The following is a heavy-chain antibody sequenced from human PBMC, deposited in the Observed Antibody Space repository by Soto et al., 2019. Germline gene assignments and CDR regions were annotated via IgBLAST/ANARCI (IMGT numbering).Heavy chain of an antibody. CDR1: GYTFTSYA. CDR2: INAGNGNT. D-gene: IGHD6-13*01. Sequence: ASVKVSCKASGYTFTSYAMHWVRQAPGQRLEWMGWINAGNGNTKYSQKFQGRVTITRDTSASTAYMELSSLRSEDTAVYYCARHVQSRIAAAWYFDYWGQGTLVTVSS. V-gene: IGHV1-3*01. J-gene: IGHJ4*02. CDR3: ARHVQSRIAAAWYFDY.